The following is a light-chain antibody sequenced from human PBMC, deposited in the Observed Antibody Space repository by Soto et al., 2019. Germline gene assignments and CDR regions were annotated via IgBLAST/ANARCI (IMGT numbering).Light chain of an antibody. CDR3: SSYTQFSTVV. CDR2: EVS. J-gene: IGLJ3*02. CDR1: SSDVGAYNY. V-gene: IGLV2-14*01. Sequence: QSALTQPASVSGSPGQSITISCTGTSSDVGAYNYVSWYRQHPGKAPKLIIYEVSNRPSGISSRFSGSKSGNTASLTISGLQAEDEADYYCSSYTQFSTVVFGGGTQLTVL.